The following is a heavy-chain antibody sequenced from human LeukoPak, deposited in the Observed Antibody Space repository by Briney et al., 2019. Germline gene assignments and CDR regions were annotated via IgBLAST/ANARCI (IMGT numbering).Heavy chain of an antibody. CDR3: ARTEAYYDFWSGYYSYYFDY. Sequence: APVKVSCXASGYTFTSYDINWVRQATGQGLEWMGWMNPNSGNTGYAQKFQGRVTITRNTSISTAYMELSSLRSEDTAVYYCARTEAYYDFWSGYYSYYFDYWGQGTLVTVSS. J-gene: IGHJ4*02. V-gene: IGHV1-8*03. D-gene: IGHD3-3*01. CDR1: GYTFTSYD. CDR2: MNPNSGNT.